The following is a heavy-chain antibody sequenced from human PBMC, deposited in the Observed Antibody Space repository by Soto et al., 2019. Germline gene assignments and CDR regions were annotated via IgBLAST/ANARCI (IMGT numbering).Heavy chain of an antibody. V-gene: IGHV4-30-2*01. Sequence: QLQLQESGSGLVKPSQTLSLTCAVFGGSISSGGYSWRWIRQPPGKGLEWIGYIYHSGSTYYNPSLKSRVTLSIDRPKNQFALRLSSVTAADTAVYYCARGSRNYSSGSYLWFHPWGQGTLVTVSS. J-gene: IGHJ5*02. CDR1: GGSISSGGYS. CDR3: ARGSRNYSSGSYLWFHP. D-gene: IGHD3-10*01. CDR2: IYHSGST.